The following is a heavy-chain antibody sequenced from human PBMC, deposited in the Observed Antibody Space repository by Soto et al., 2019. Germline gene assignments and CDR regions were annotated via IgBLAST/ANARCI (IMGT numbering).Heavy chain of an antibody. Sequence: EVHLLESGGGLVKPGGSLRLSCAASGFTFTNAWMTWIRQVPGKGLEWVGRIQSKTDGATTDHAAHVKGRFTISRDDSKNTRYLDMNSLKTEDTALYYCTTSNYYESGTYPQAPFDYWGLGTLVTVSS. V-gene: IGHV3-15*07. D-gene: IGHD3-10*01. CDR1: GFTFTNAW. CDR2: IQSKTDGATT. J-gene: IGHJ4*02. CDR3: TTSNYYESGTYPQAPFDY.